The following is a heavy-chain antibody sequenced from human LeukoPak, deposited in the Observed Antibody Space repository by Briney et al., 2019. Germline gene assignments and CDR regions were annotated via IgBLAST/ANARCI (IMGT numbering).Heavy chain of an antibody. J-gene: IGHJ3*02. CDR2: IFHSGST. D-gene: IGHD2-15*01. CDR1: GGSIGNYY. Sequence: SETLSLTCTVSGGSIGNYYWGWIRQPPGKGLEWIAYIFHSGSTNHNPSLKSRVTISLDTSKNQFSLRMNSVTAADTAVYYCARTYCAAGTCYDTFDIWGQGTLVTVSS. CDR3: ARTYCAAGTCYDTFDI. V-gene: IGHV4-59*01.